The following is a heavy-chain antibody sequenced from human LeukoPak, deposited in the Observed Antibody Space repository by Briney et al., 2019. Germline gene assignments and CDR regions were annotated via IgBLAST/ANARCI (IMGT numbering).Heavy chain of an antibody. CDR2: IYTDGRT. J-gene: IGHJ4*02. D-gene: IGHD6-13*01. Sequence: PGGSLRLSCAASGFTVSSNYMSWVRQAPGKGLEWLSTIYTDGRTFYADSVKGRFTISRDNSKNTVYLQMNSLRDEDTAVYYCARVWAAAEGYWGQGTLATVSS. CDR3: ARVWAAAEGY. CDR1: GFTVSSNY. V-gene: IGHV3-53*01.